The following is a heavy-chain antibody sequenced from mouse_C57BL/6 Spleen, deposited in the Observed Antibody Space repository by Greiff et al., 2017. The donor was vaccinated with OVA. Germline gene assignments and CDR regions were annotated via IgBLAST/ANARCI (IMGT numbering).Heavy chain of an antibody. CDR1: GYSITSGYY. D-gene: IGHD4-1*01. V-gene: IGHV3-6*01. CDR2: ISYDGSN. J-gene: IGHJ2*01. CDR3: ARDKANWYYFDY. Sequence: EVKLVESGPGLVKPSQSLSLTCSVTGYSITSGYYWNWIRQFPGNKLEWMGYISYDGSNNYNPSLKNRISITRDTSKNQFFLKLNSVTTEDTATYYCARDKANWYYFDYWGQGTTLTVSS.